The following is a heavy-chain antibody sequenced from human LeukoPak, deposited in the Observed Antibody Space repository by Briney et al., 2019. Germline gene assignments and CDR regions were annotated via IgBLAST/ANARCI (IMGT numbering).Heavy chain of an antibody. J-gene: IGHJ4*02. CDR1: GFTFSSYA. CDR2: TSGSGGST. V-gene: IGHV3-23*01. D-gene: IGHD4-17*01. CDR3: ARDPMTTVTIGLGDY. Sequence: GGSLRLSCAASGFTFSSYAMSWVRQALGKGLEWVSTTSGSGGSTYYADSVKGRFTISRDNSKNTLYLQMNSLRAEDTAVYYCARDPMTTVTIGLGDYWGQGTLVTVSS.